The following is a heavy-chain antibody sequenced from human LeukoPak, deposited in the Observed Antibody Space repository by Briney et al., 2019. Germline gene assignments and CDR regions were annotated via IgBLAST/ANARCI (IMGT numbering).Heavy chain of an antibody. Sequence: PGGTLRLSCAASGFTFSSYAMSWVRQAPGKGLEWVSAISGSGGSTYYADSVKGRFTISRDNSKNTLYLQMNSLRAEDTAVYYCAKASVLRYFDWLHTVRYFDYWGQGTLVTVSS. CDR1: GFTFSSYA. D-gene: IGHD3-9*01. CDR3: AKASVLRYFDWLHTVRYFDY. V-gene: IGHV3-23*01. CDR2: ISGSGGST. J-gene: IGHJ4*02.